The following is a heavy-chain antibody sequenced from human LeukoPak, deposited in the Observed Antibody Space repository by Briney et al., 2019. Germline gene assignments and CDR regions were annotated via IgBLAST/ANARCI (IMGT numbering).Heavy chain of an antibody. CDR3: ARDRGSGSYARGFDY. J-gene: IGHJ4*02. V-gene: IGHV3-48*04. Sequence: GGSLRLSCAASGFTFSSYSMNWVRQAPGKGLEWISFISSSSSTIYYADSVKGRFTISRDSAKNSLYLQMNSLRAEDTAVYYCARDRGSGSYARGFDYWGQGTLVTVSS. CDR2: ISSSSSTI. CDR1: GFTFSSYS. D-gene: IGHD3-10*01.